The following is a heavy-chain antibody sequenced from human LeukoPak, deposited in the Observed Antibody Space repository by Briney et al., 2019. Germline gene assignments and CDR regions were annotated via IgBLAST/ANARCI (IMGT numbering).Heavy chain of an antibody. Sequence: GGSLRLSCAASGFTFSTYWMSWVRQAPGKGLEWMANINQDGSGKDYVDSLKGRFTISRDNTKNSLYLQMNSLRAEDTAVYYCARGYRYVVYWGQGTLVTVSS. V-gene: IGHV3-7*03. CDR1: GFTFSTYW. D-gene: IGHD6-13*01. J-gene: IGHJ4*02. CDR2: INQDGSGK. CDR3: ARGYRYVVY.